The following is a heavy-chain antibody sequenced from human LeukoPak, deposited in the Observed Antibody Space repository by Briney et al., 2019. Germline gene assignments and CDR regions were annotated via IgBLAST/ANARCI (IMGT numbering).Heavy chain of an antibody. CDR3: AMRMGIAAAGPLDV. V-gene: IGHV4-34*01. J-gene: IGHJ6*02. CDR1: GGSFSGYY. Sequence: SETLSLTCAVYGGSFSGYYWSWTRQPPGKGLEWIGEINHSGSTNYNPSLKSRVTISVDTSKNQFSLKLSSVTAADTAVYYCAMRMGIAAAGPLDVWGQGTTVTVSS. D-gene: IGHD6-13*01. CDR2: INHSGST.